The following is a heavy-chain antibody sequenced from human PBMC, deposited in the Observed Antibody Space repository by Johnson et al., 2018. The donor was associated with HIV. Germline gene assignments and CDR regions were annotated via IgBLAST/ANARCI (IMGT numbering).Heavy chain of an antibody. D-gene: IGHD3-16*01. CDR2: ISYDGSDK. CDR1: GLTFGSYP. Sequence: QVQLVESGGGLVQPGRSLRLSCAASGLTFGSYPLHWVRQAPGRGLEWVAVISYDGSDKYYANSVKGRFSISRDNSKNTLSLLMNSMRDEDTAVYYCVSDLGLIGPWGAFDIWGQGTRVTVSS. CDR3: VSDLGLIGPWGAFDI. V-gene: IGHV3-30-3*01. J-gene: IGHJ3*02.